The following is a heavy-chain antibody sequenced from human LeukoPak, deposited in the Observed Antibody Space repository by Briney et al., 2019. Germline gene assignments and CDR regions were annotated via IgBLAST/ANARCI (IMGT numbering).Heavy chain of an antibody. CDR2: IYPGDSDT. CDR1: EDSFTNYW. V-gene: IGHV5-51*01. D-gene: IGHD1/OR15-1a*01. Sequence: GESLKISCKGSEDSFTNYWIGWVRQMPGKGLECMGIIYPGDSDTRYSPSLQGQVTISADKSINTAYLQWSSLRASDTAMYYCATSESQTRFDYWGQGTPVTVSS. CDR3: ATSESQTRFDY. J-gene: IGHJ4*02.